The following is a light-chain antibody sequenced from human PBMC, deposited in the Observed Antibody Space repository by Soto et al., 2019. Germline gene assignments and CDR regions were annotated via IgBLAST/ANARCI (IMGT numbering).Light chain of an antibody. CDR2: EDD. CDR1: SSNIGSNY. Sequence: QSVLTQPPSVSAAPGQMVTISCSGSSSNIGSNYVSWFQHLPGTAPKLLIYEDDLRPSGIPDRFSGSKSGTSATLGIPGLQAGDEAVYYCGTWDNSLSGWVFSGGTQLTVL. V-gene: IGLV1-51*02. CDR3: GTWDNSLSGWV. J-gene: IGLJ3*02.